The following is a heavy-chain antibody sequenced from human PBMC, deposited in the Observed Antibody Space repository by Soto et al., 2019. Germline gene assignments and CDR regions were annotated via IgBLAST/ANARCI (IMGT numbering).Heavy chain of an antibody. Sequence: QVQLVESGGGVVQPGRSLRLSCAASGFIFSNYAMHWVRQAPGKGLEWVSIISYDGNNKYYADSVKGRFTISRDHSKNTLYLQMNSLRADDTAVYYCARALGDFWSGYGYWGQGTLVTVSS. V-gene: IGHV3-30*01. CDR3: ARALGDFWSGYGY. CDR1: GFIFSNYA. J-gene: IGHJ4*02. D-gene: IGHD3-3*01. CDR2: ISYDGNNK.